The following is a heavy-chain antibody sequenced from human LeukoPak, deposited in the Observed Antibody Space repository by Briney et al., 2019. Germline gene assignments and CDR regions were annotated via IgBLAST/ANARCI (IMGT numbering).Heavy chain of an antibody. Sequence: PGGSLRLSCAASGFTFSSYGMHWVRQAPGKGLEWVAVIWYDGSNKYYADSVKGRFTISRDNSKNTLYLQMNSPRAEDTAVYYCARGVVGYYYDSSGYSFDYWGQGTLVTVSS. CDR2: IWYDGSNK. CDR3: ARGVVGYYYDSSGYSFDY. V-gene: IGHV3-33*01. D-gene: IGHD3-22*01. CDR1: GFTFSSYG. J-gene: IGHJ4*02.